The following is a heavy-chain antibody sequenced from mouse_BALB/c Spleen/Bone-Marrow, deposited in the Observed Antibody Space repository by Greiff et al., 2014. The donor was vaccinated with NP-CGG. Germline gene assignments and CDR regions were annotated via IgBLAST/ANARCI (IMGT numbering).Heavy chain of an antibody. Sequence: QVQLQQSGAELAKPGASVKMSCKASGYTFTSYWMHWGKQRPGQGLEWIGYINPSTGYTEYNQKFKDKATLTADKSSSTAYMQLSSLTSEDSAVYYCARPSWFAYWGQGTLVTVSA. CDR2: INPSTGYT. V-gene: IGHV1-7*01. J-gene: IGHJ3*01. CDR1: GYTFTSYW. CDR3: ARPSWFAY.